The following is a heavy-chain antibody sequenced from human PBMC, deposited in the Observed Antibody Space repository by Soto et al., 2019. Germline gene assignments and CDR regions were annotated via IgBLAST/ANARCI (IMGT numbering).Heavy chain of an antibody. J-gene: IGHJ4*02. Sequence: QVQLQESGPGLVRPSGTLSLTCAVSGGSISSGDWWSWVRQPPGERLEWIGEIFHSGTTNYNPSLKSRVPTSVDKSKNQFSLKLSSVTASETAVYYCARTHYCDDDGFSFDYWGQGNLVTVSS. D-gene: IGHD2-21*02. V-gene: IGHV4-4*02. CDR2: IFHSGTT. CDR3: ARTHYCDDDGFSFDY. CDR1: GGSISSGDW.